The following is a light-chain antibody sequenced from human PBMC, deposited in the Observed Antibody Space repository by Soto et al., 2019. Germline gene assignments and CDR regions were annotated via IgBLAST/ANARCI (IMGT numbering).Light chain of an antibody. J-gene: IGLJ1*01. V-gene: IGLV2-8*01. CDR2: EVT. CDR1: SSDVGGYNF. Sequence: QSVLTQPPSASGSPGQSVTISCTGTSSDVGGYNFVSWYQHRPGTAPKLMICEVTKRPSGVPDRFSGSKSGNTASLTVSGLQVEDEGDYYCSSYAHPNNYLFGTGTKLTVL. CDR3: SSYAHPNNYL.